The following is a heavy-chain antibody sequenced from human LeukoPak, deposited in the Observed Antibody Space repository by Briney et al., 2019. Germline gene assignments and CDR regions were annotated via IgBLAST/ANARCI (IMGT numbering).Heavy chain of an antibody. J-gene: IGHJ4*02. CDR2: ISGSGGTT. D-gene: IGHD3-22*01. CDR3: AKSYYHDSSGYYIFDY. CDR1: GFTFSSYA. V-gene: IGHV3-23*01. Sequence: GGSLRLSCAASGFTFSSYAMGWVRQAPGKGLEWVSVISGSGGTTYYADSVKGRFTISRDFSKNTLYLQMNSLRAEDAAVYYCAKSYYHDSSGYYIFDYWGQGTLVTVSS.